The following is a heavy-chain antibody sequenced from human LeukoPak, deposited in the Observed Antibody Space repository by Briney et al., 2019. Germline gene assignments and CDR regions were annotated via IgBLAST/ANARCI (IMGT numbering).Heavy chain of an antibody. D-gene: IGHD6-19*01. CDR2: ISAYNGNT. Sequence: ASVKVSCKASGYTFTSYGISWVRQAPGQGLEWMGWISAYNGNTNYAQKLQGRVTMTTDTSTSTAYMELRSLRSDDTAVYYCARGWREREHWLHNNYWYFDLWGRGTLVTVSS. CDR1: GYTFTSYG. J-gene: IGHJ2*01. CDR3: ARGWREREHWLHNNYWYFDL. V-gene: IGHV1-18*01.